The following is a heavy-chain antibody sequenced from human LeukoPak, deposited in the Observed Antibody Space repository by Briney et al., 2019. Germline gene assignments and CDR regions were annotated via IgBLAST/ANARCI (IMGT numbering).Heavy chain of an antibody. CDR2: IKNDGSRT. CDR1: GVTFSRYW. V-gene: IGHV3-74*01. CDR3: ATSRTFDY. J-gene: IGHJ4*02. Sequence: GGSLILSCAASGVTFSRYWMHWVRQAPGKGLVWVSRIKNDGSRTTYADAVKGRFTISRDNAKNTLYLQMNSLRAEDTAVYYCATSRTFDYWGQGTLVTVSS. D-gene: IGHD2-8*01.